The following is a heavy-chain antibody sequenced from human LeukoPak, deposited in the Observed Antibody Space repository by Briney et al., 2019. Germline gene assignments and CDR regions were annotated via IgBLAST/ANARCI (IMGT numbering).Heavy chain of an antibody. CDR2: IKSKTDGGTT. Sequence: GSLRLSCAASGFTFSSYAMSWVRQAPGKGLEWVGRIKSKTDGGTTDYAAPVKGRFTISRDDSKNTLYLQMNSLRAEDTAVYYCARGIVAAKGADYWGQGTLVTVSS. CDR3: ARGIVAAKGADY. CDR1: GFTFSSYA. D-gene: IGHD1-26*01. J-gene: IGHJ4*02. V-gene: IGHV3-15*01.